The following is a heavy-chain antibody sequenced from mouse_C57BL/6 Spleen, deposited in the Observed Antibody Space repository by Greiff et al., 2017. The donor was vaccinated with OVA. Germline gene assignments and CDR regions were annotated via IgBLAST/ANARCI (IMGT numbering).Heavy chain of an antibody. J-gene: IGHJ4*01. Sequence: EVKLVESGGGLVKPGGSLKLSCAASGFTFSDYGMHWVRQAPGKGLEWVAYISSGSSSTNYADTVKGRSTISRDNAKNTLFLQMTSLRSEDTAMYCCARDLYYAMDYWGQGTSVTVSS. V-gene: IGHV5-17*01. CDR2: ISSGSSST. CDR3: ARDLYYAMDY. CDR1: GFTFSDYG.